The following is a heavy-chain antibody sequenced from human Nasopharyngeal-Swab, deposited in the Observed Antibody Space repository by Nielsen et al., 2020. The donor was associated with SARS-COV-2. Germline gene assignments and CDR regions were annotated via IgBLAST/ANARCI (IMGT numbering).Heavy chain of an antibody. D-gene: IGHD3-22*01. CDR3: ARDLSYYDSSGYPGDY. J-gene: IGHJ4*02. V-gene: IGHV3-30-3*01. CDR2: ISYDGSNK. Sequence: VRQAPGKGQEWVAVISYDGSNKYYADSVKGRFTISRDNSKNTLYLQMNSLRAEDTAVYYCARDLSYYDSSGYPGDYWGQGTLVTVSS.